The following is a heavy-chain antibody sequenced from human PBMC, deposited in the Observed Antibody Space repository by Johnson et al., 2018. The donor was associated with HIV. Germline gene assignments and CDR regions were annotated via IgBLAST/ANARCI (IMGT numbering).Heavy chain of an antibody. J-gene: IGHJ3*02. D-gene: IGHD1-26*01. CDR3: AKAPIVGTHGGLGAFDS. Sequence: VQLVESGGGVVQPGRSLRLSCAASGFTFSSYAMHWVRQAPGKGLEWVSSISGSGGGTYQVDSVKGRFTTSRDNSKNTLYLQMKSLRAEDTAVYYCAKAPIVGTHGGLGAFDSWGQGTMVTVSS. V-gene: IGHV3-23*04. CDR2: ISGSGGGT. CDR1: GFTFSSYA.